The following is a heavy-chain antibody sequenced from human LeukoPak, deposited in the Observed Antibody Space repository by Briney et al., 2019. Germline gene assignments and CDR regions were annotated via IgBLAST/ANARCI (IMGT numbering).Heavy chain of an antibody. Sequence: SETLSLTCAVSDNSISSSYYWGWIRRPPGKGLEWIGTIFHSGGTNYNPSLRSRVTISVDTSKNQFSLRLSSLTAADTAVYYCARQYSRSWSHFDSWGQGTLVTVSS. CDR1: DNSISSSYY. V-gene: IGHV4-38-2*01. CDR2: IFHSGGT. D-gene: IGHD6-13*01. CDR3: ARQYSRSWSHFDS. J-gene: IGHJ4*02.